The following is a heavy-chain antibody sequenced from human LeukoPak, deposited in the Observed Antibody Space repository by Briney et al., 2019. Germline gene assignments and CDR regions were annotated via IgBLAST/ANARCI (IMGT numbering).Heavy chain of an antibody. CDR2: IYYSGST. D-gene: IGHD3-10*01. J-gene: IGHJ5*02. CDR3: ARVSRTRGVILTAINWFDP. V-gene: IGHV4-31*03. CDR1: GGSISSGGYY. Sequence: PSQTLSLTCTVSGGSISSGGYYWSWIRQHPGKGLEWIGYIYYSGSTYYNPSLKSRVTISVDTSKNQFSLKLSSVTAADTAVYYCARVSRTRGVILTAINWFDPWGQGTLVTVSS.